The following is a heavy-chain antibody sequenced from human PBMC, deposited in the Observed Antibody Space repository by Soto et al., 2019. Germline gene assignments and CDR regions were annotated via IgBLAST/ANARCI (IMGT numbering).Heavy chain of an antibody. V-gene: IGHV1-18*01. Sequence: ASVKVSCKASGYTFTSYGISWVRQAPGQGLEWMGWISAYNGNTNYAQKLQGRVTMTTDTSTSTAYMELRSLRSDDTAVYYCARSPRDSSSFWFDPCGQGTLVTVSS. CDR1: GYTFTSYG. CDR3: ARSPRDSSSFWFDP. J-gene: IGHJ5*02. CDR2: ISAYNGNT. D-gene: IGHD6-13*01.